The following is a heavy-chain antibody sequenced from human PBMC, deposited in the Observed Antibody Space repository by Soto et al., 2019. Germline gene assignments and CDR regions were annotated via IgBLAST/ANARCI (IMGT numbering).Heavy chain of an antibody. Sequence: QMQLVQSGAEVKKPGASVKVSCKASGYTFTSYDINWVRQATGQGLEWMGWMNPNRGNTGSAQKFQGRVTKTWNTSKGTAYMELSSLRAEDTAVYYCARGFYDFCSGYITTRSWFDPWGQGTLVTGSS. CDR1: GYTFTSYD. J-gene: IGHJ5*02. CDR2: MNPNRGNT. D-gene: IGHD3-3*01. V-gene: IGHV1-8*01. CDR3: ARGFYDFCSGYITTRSWFDP.